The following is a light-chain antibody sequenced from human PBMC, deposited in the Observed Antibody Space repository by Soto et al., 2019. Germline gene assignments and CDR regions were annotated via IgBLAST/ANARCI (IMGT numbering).Light chain of an antibody. Sequence: QSALTQPASVSGSPGQSITISCTGTSSDVGGYNYVSWYQQHPGKAPKLMIYDVSNRPSGISDRFSGSKSGNTASLTISGLQDEDEADYYCTSYTTRSTWVFGGGTKLT. J-gene: IGLJ3*02. CDR1: SSDVGGYNY. CDR3: TSYTTRSTWV. CDR2: DVS. V-gene: IGLV2-14*03.